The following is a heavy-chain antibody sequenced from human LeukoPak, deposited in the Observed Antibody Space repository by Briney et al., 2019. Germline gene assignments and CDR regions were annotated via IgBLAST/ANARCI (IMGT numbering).Heavy chain of an antibody. Sequence: GGSLRLSCAASGFTFSNHGMNWVRQAPGKGLEWLSGVSPPGGGTYYADPVKGRFTISRDDSKNTLSLQMNSLRVEDTAVYYCAKLRTGGLRGGSFDYWGQGTLVTVSS. CDR1: GFTFSNHG. CDR3: AKLRTGGLRGGSFDY. J-gene: IGHJ4*02. CDR2: VSPPGGGT. D-gene: IGHD3-16*01. V-gene: IGHV3-23*01.